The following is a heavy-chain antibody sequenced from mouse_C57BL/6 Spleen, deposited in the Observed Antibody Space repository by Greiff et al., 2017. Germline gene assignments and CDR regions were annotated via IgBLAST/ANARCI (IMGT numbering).Heavy chain of an antibody. Sequence: VKLMESGAELVRPGASVKLSCKASGYTFTDYYINWVKQRPGQGLEWIARIYPGSGNTYYNEKFKGKATLTAEKSSSTAYMQLSSLTSEDSAVYFCARGMVTTGAWFAYWRQGTLVTVSA. CDR3: ARGMVTTGAWFAY. CDR2: IYPGSGNT. D-gene: IGHD2-2*01. J-gene: IGHJ3*01. V-gene: IGHV1-76*01. CDR1: GYTFTDYY.